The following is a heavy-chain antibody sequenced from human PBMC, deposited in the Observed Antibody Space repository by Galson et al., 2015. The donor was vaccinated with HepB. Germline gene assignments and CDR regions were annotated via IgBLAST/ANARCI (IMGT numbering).Heavy chain of an antibody. CDR3: APHLGYYDSSGLGAG. J-gene: IGHJ4*02. CDR2: IIPIFGTA. D-gene: IGHD3-22*01. CDR1: GGTFSSYA. V-gene: IGHV1-69*13. Sequence: SVKVSCKASGGTFSSYAISWVRQAPGQGLEWMGGIIPIFGTANYAQKFQGRVTITADESTSTAYMELSSLRSEDTAVYYCAPHLGYYDSSGLGAGWGQGTLVTVSS.